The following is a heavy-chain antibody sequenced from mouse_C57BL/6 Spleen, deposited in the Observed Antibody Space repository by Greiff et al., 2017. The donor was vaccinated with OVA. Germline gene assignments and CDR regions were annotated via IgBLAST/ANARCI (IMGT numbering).Heavy chain of an antibody. J-gene: IGHJ1*03. CDR1: GFTFSDYG. D-gene: IGHD1-2*01. CDR2: ISSGSSTI. CDR3: ARPGTTADWYFDV. V-gene: IGHV5-17*01. Sequence: EVQVVESGGGLVKPGGSLKLSCAASGFTFSDYGMHWVRQAPEKGLEWVAYISSGSSTIYYADTVKGRFTISRDNAKNTLFLQMTSLRSEDTAMYYCARPGTTADWYFDVWGTGTTVTVSS.